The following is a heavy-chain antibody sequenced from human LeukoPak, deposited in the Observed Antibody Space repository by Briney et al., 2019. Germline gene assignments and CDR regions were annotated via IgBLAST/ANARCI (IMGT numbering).Heavy chain of an antibody. D-gene: IGHD5-12*01. CDR2: IYYTGST. CDR3: AREALGMATIYY. Sequence: SETLSLTCTVSSGSINNYYWSWIRQPPGKGLEWIGYIYYTGSTYYNPSLKSRVTISVDTSKNQFSLKLTSVTAADTAVYYCAREALGMATIYYWGQGTLVTVSS. CDR1: SGSINNYY. J-gene: IGHJ4*02. V-gene: IGHV4-30-4*08.